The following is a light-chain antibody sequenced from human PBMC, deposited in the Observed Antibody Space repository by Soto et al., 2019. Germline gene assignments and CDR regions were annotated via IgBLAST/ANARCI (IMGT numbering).Light chain of an antibody. J-gene: IGKJ5*01. CDR1: QDISTF. Sequence: DIPMTQSPSALAASVGDRVTITCQASQDISTFLNWYQQKPGTAPKVLIYDASHLDPGVPSRFSASGSGTDFTFVISSVQPEDIATYYCQQYEDFPITFGQGTRL. CDR2: DAS. V-gene: IGKV1-33*01. CDR3: QQYEDFPIT.